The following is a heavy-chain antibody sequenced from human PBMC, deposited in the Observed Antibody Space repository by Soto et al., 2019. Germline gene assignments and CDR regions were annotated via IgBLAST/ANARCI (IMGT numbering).Heavy chain of an antibody. Sequence: GGSLRLSCAASGFTFDDYTMHWVRQAPGKGLEWVSLISWDGGSTYYADSVKGRFTISRDNSKNSLYLQMNSLRTEDTALYYCAKDRGYYGSGSYGYFDYWGQGTLVTVSS. CDR1: GFTFDDYT. CDR2: ISWDGGST. J-gene: IGHJ4*02. D-gene: IGHD3-10*01. CDR3: AKDRGYYGSGSYGYFDY. V-gene: IGHV3-43*01.